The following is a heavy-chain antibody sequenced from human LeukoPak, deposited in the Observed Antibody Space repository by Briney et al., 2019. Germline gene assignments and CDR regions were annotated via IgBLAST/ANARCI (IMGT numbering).Heavy chain of an antibody. CDR1: GGSISSYY. J-gene: IGHJ5*02. CDR2: IYTSGST. Sequence: PSDTLSLTCTVSGGSISSYYWSWTRQPPGKGLEWIGYIYTSGSTNYNPSLKSRVTISVDTSKNQFSLKLRSVTAADTAVYYCARGNKSSSWYQYPNWFDPWGQGTLVTVSS. D-gene: IGHD6-13*01. V-gene: IGHV4-4*09. CDR3: ARGNKSSSWYQYPNWFDP.